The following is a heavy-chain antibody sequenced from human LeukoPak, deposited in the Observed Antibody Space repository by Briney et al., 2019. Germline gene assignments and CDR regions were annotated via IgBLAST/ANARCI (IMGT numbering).Heavy chain of an antibody. V-gene: IGHV3-23*01. CDR1: GFSFSAFG. J-gene: IGHJ3*02. D-gene: IGHD2-15*01. CDR2: LSVSVGTT. Sequence: GGSLRLSCAASGFSFSAFGMSWVRQTPGRGLEWVSTLSVSVGTTYYADSVKGRFTISRDNSKNTVYLEMNSLRAEDTAVYHCAKDRSFGRSDGFDIWGQGTMVTVSS. CDR3: AKDRSFGRSDGFDI.